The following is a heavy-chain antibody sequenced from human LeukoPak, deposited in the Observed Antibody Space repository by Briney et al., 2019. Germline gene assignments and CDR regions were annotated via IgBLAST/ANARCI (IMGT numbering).Heavy chain of an antibody. CDR3: ARDNPNQYSGSYYPDY. Sequence: GASVKVSCKASGYTFTSYYMHWVRQAPGQGLEWMGIINPSGGSTSYAQKFQGRVTMTRDTSTSTVYMELSSLRSEDTAVYYCARDNPNQYSGSYYPDYWGQGTLVTVSS. V-gene: IGHV1-46*01. CDR1: GYTFTSYY. J-gene: IGHJ4*02. CDR2: INPSGGST. D-gene: IGHD1-26*01.